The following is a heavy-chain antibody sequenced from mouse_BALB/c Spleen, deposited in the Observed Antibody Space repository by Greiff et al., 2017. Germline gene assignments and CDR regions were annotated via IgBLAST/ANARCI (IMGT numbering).Heavy chain of an antibody. J-gene: IGHJ2*01. Sequence: EVQRVESGGGLVQPGGSRKLSCAASGFTFSSFGMHWVRQAPEKGLEWVAYISSGSSTIYYADTVKGRFTISRDNPKNTLFLQMTSLRSEDTAMYYCARSMGITTVVEGYWGQGTTLTVSS. V-gene: IGHV5-17*02. D-gene: IGHD1-1*01. CDR1: GFTFSSFG. CDR3: ARSMGITTVVEGY. CDR2: ISSGSSTI.